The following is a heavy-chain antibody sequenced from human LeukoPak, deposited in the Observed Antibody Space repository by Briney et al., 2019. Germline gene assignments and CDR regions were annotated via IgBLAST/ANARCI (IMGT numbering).Heavy chain of an antibody. CDR2: IYYSGST. V-gene: IGHV4-39*01. CDR3: ARHGRYIAVAGTQVVDY. Sequence: SETLSLTCTVSGGSISSSGYYWGWIRQPPGKGLEWIGSIYYSGSTYYNPSLKSRVTISVDTSKNQFSLKLSSVTAADTAVYYCARHGRYIAVAGTQVVDYWGQGTLVTVSS. CDR1: GGSISSSGYY. D-gene: IGHD6-19*01. J-gene: IGHJ4*02.